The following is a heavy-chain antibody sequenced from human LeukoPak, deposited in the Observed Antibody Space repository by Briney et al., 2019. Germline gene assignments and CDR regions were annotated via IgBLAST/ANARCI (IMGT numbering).Heavy chain of an antibody. J-gene: IGHJ1*01. D-gene: IGHD3-22*01. CDR2: INPNSGGT. CDR1: GYTFTGYY. Sequence: ASVKVSCKASGYTFTGYYMHWVRQAPGQGLEWMGWINPNSGGTNYAQKLQGRVTMTTDTSTSTAYMELRSLRSDDTAVYYCARAGDSSGYYLEYFQHWGQGTLVTVSS. V-gene: IGHV1-2*02. CDR3: ARAGDSSGYYLEYFQH.